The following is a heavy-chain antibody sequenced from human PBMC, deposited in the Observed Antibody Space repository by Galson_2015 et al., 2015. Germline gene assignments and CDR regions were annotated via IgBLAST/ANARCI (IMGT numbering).Heavy chain of an antibody. CDR3: ARDDGSGSPPDY. D-gene: IGHD3-10*01. V-gene: IGHV3-48*03. CDR2: ISSSGSTI. J-gene: IGHJ4*02. Sequence: SLRLSCAASGFTFSSYEMNWVRQAPGKGLEWVSYISSSGSTIYYADSVKGRFTISRDNAKNSLYLQMNSLRAEDTAVYYCARDDGSGSPPDYWGQGTLVTVSS. CDR1: GFTFSSYE.